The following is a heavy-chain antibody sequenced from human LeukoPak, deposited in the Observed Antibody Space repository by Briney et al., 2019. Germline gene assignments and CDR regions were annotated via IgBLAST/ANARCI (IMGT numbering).Heavy chain of an antibody. Sequence: GASVKVSCKPSGYTFISYGISWVRQAPGQGLEWVGWISAYKGVTDYAQKFQGRVAMPTDTSTSTVYMELMSLTFEDTAVYYCARVNDIAVVAAAAPPYEYWGQGTLVTVSS. V-gene: IGHV1-18*01. CDR3: ARVNDIAVVAAAAPPYEY. D-gene: IGHD2-15*01. CDR1: GYTFISYG. CDR2: ISAYKGVT. J-gene: IGHJ4*02.